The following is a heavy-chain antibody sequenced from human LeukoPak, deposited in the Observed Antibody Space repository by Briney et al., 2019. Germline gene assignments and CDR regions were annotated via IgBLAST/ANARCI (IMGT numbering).Heavy chain of an antibody. CDR2: MSYSGST. D-gene: IGHD6-13*01. J-gene: IGHJ3*02. CDR1: GGSISSSSYY. V-gene: IGHV4-39*01. CDR3: ARFGKGEIAAAGNGFDI. Sequence: SETLSLTCTVSGGSISSSSYYWGWIRQPPGKGLEYIGSMSYSGSTYYNPSLKSRVTISVDTSKNQFSLKLSSVTAADTAVYYCARFGKGEIAAAGNGFDIWGQGTMVTVSS.